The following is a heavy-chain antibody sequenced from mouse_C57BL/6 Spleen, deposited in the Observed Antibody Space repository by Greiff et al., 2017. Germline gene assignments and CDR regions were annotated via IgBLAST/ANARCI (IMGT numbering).Heavy chain of an antibody. CDR2: IYPGSGNT. CDR1: GYTFTDYY. D-gene: IGHD2-4*01. Sequence: QVQLQQSGAELVRPGASVKLSCKASGYTFTDYYINWVKQRPGQGLEWIARIYPGSGNTYYNEKFKGKATLTAEKSSRTAYMQLSSLTSEDSAVYFCARWGYDYGKGFDYWGQGTTLTVSS. J-gene: IGHJ2*01. CDR3: ARWGYDYGKGFDY. V-gene: IGHV1-76*01.